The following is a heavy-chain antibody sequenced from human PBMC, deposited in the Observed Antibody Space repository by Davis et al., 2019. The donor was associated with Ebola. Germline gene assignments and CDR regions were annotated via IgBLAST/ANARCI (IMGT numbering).Heavy chain of an antibody. Sequence: SETLSLTCTVSGGSISSSSYYWGWIRRPPGKGLEWIGSIYHSGSTNYKPSLKSRVIISLDTSKNQFSLRLDSVTAADTAVYYCARDFVYWGQGILVTVSS. CDR3: ARDFVY. CDR2: IYHSGST. CDR1: GGSISSSSYY. J-gene: IGHJ4*02. V-gene: IGHV4-39*02.